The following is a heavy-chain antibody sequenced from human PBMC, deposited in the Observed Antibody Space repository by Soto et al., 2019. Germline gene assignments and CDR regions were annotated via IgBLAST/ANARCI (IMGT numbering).Heavy chain of an antibody. CDR2: INHSGST. Sequence: TSETLSLTCAVYGGSFSGYYWSWIRQPPGKGLEWIGEINHSGSTNYNPSLKSRVTISVDTSKDQFSLKLSSVTAADTAVYYCARDRIAVASYYYYYGMDVWGQGTTVTVSS. J-gene: IGHJ6*02. V-gene: IGHV4-34*01. CDR3: ARDRIAVASYYYYYGMDV. CDR1: GGSFSGYY. D-gene: IGHD6-19*01.